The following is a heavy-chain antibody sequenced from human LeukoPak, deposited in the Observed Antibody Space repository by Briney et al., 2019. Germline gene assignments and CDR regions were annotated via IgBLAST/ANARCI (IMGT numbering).Heavy chain of an antibody. CDR1: GGSISSSSYY. V-gene: IGHV4-39*01. J-gene: IGHJ4*02. Sequence: PSETLSLTCTVSGGSISSSSYYWGWIRQPPGKGLEWIGTIYYSGSTYCNPSLKSRVTISVDTSKNQFSLKLSSVTAADTAVYYCARHLTVGGGLYSDYWGQGTLVTVSS. CDR3: ARHLTVGGGLYSDY. CDR2: IYYSGST. D-gene: IGHD1-26*01.